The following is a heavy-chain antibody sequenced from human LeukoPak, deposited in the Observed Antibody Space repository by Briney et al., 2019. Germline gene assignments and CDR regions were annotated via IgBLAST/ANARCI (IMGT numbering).Heavy chain of an antibody. V-gene: IGHV3-23*01. D-gene: IGHD3-10*01. CDR3: GKEPRGCASDYLLDYYYNYMDV. CDR2: ISGSGGST. J-gene: IGHJ6*03. Sequence: PGGSLRLSCAASGFTFSSYAMSWVSQAPGKGLEWVSAISGSGGSTYYADSVKGRFTISRDNSKNTLYLQMNSLRAEDTAVYYCGKEPRGCASDYLLDYYYNYMDVWGKGTMVTVSS. CDR1: GFTFSSYA.